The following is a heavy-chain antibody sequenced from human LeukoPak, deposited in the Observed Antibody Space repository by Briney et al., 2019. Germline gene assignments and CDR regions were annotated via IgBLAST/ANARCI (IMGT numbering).Heavy chain of an antibody. CDR1: GYTFTSYG. CDR3: ARERLAARPEALGDY. V-gene: IGHV1-18*01. Sequence: ASVKVSCKASGYTFTSYGISWVRQAPGQRLEWMGWISAYNGNTNYAQKLQGRVTMTTDTSTSTAYMELRSLRSDDTAVYYCARERLAARPEALGDYWGQGTLVTVSS. D-gene: IGHD6-6*01. J-gene: IGHJ4*02. CDR2: ISAYNGNT.